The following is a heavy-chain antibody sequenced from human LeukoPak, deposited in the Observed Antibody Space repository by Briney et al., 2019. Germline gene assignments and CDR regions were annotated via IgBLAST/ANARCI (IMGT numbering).Heavy chain of an antibody. CDR2: ISRSSTYI. V-gene: IGHV3-21*01. CDR1: GFTFSSYN. CDR3: ARDKTYYFDY. J-gene: IGHJ4*02. Sequence: GGSLRLSCAASGFTFSSYNMNWVRQAPGKGLEWVSSISRSSTYIYYADSVKGRFTISRDNAKNSLYLQMNSLRAEDTAVYYCARDKTYYFDYWGQGNLVTVSS.